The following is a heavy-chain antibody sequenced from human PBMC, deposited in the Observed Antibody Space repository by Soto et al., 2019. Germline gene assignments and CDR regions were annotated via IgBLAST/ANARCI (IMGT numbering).Heavy chain of an antibody. CDR1: GGSISSSSYY. CDR2: IYYSGST. CDR3: ARHLLVVVVAAAPYYFDY. D-gene: IGHD2-15*01. J-gene: IGHJ4*02. V-gene: IGHV4-39*01. Sequence: SQTLSLTCTVSGGSISSSSYYWGWIRQPPGQGLEWIGSIYYSGSTYYNPSLKSRVTISVDTSKNQFSLKLSSVTAADTAVYYCARHLLVVVVAAAPYYFDYWGQGTLVTVSS.